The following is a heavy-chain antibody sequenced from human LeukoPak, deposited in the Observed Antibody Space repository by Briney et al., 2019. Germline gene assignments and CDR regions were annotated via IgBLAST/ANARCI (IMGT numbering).Heavy chain of an antibody. Sequence: SETLSLTCTVSGASISSGGYYWSWIRQHPGKGLEWIGYIYYSGSTYYNPSLKSRVTISVDTSKNQFSLKLSSVTAADTAVYYCARAGGFFSPFGYWGQGTLVTVSS. CDR2: IYYSGST. CDR1: GASISSGGYY. CDR3: ARAGGFFSPFGY. V-gene: IGHV4-31*03. J-gene: IGHJ4*02. D-gene: IGHD3-16*01.